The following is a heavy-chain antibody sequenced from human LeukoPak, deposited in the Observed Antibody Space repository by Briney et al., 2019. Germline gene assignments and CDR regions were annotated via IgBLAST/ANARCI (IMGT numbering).Heavy chain of an antibody. CDR1: GYDFSIYC. CDR2: IYAGDSDA. Sequence: HGESLNIPCQGSGYDFSIYCLGWVRQMPGQGLEWMGIIYAGDSDARYSPSFEGQVTLSADTSTNTAYLQWNSLKSSDTGTYFCARAWNADYPPDCYYFPFWGQGSMVTVSS. D-gene: IGHD4-17*01. J-gene: IGHJ4*02. CDR3: ARAWNADYPPDCYYFPF. V-gene: IGHV5-51*01.